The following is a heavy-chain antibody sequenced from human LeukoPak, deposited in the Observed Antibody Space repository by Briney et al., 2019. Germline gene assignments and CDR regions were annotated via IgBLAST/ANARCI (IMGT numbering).Heavy chain of an antibody. CDR1: GYSISSGYY. CDR3: ARAPRQSSWYDS. Sequence: SETLSLTCSVSGYSISSGYYWGWIRQPPGKGLEWIGTMYHSGSTYYTPSLQSRVTISIDTSTNEVSLRLTSVTATDTAVYFCARAPRQSSWYDSWGQGTLVTDSS. V-gene: IGHV4-38-2*02. CDR2: MYHSGST. D-gene: IGHD6-13*01. J-gene: IGHJ5*01.